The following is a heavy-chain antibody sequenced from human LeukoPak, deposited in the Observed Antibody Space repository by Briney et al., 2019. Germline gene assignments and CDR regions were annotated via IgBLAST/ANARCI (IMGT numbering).Heavy chain of an antibody. CDR1: GGSISSGDYY. CDR2: IYYSGST. Sequence: PSETLSLTCTVSGGSISSGDYYWSWIRQPPGKGLEWIGYIYYSGSTYYNPSLKSRVTISVDTSKNQFSLKLSSVTAADTAVYYCARDRGSYPLLTPDYWGQGTLVTVSS. J-gene: IGHJ4*02. D-gene: IGHD1-26*01. V-gene: IGHV4-30-4*02. CDR3: ARDRGSYPLLTPDY.